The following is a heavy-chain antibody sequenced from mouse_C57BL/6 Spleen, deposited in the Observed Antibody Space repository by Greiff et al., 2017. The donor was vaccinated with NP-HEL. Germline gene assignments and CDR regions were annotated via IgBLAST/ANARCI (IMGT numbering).Heavy chain of an antibody. CDR1: GYTFTSYW. V-gene: IGHV1-52*01. Sequence: QVQLQQPGAELVRPGSSVKLSCKASGYTFTSYWMHWVKQRPIQGLEWIGNIDPSDSETHYNQKFKDKATLTVDKSSSTAYMQLSSLTSEDSAVYYCVRGGQLRLLDYWGQGTTLTVSS. CDR3: VRGGQLRLLDY. J-gene: IGHJ2*01. D-gene: IGHD3-2*02. CDR2: IDPSDSET.